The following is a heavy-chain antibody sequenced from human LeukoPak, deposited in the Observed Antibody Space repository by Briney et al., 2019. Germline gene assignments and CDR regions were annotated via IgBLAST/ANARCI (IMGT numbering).Heavy chain of an antibody. CDR2: ISGSGSTT. J-gene: IGHJ4*02. CDR3: ARSDLSDGRWLFLDY. CDR1: GFTFSSHP. Sequence: GGSLRLSCAVSGFTFSSHPMNWVRQAPGKGLEWVSSISGSGSTTHYADSVKGRFTISRDNYKNTLYLQMNDLRAEDSAIYYCARSDLSDGRWLFLDYWGQGTLVTVSS. V-gene: IGHV3-23*01. D-gene: IGHD3-22*01.